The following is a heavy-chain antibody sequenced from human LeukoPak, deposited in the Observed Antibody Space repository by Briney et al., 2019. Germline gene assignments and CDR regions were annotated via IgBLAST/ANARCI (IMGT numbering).Heavy chain of an antibody. J-gene: IGHJ3*02. CDR3: VREGPRGLAFDI. CDR1: GFTFRSHD. D-gene: IGHD3/OR15-3a*01. CDR2: ISASGGST. V-gene: IGHV3-23*01. Sequence: GGSLRLSCAASGFTFRSHDMSWVRQAPGKGLEWVSGISASGGSTFYADSVKGRFTISRDNSKNTLYLQMNGLRVEDTAVYYCVREGPRGLAFDIWGQGTMVTVSS.